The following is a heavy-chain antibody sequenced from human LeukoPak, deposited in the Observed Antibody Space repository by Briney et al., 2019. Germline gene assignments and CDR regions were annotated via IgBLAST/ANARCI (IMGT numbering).Heavy chain of an antibody. CDR3: ATTRRMREVDY. CDR2: ISYDGSNK. Sequence: PGRSLRLSCAASGFTFSSYAMHWVRQAPGKGIEWVAVISYDGSNKYYADSVKGRFTISRENTKNTLYLQMNSLRAEDTAVYYCATTRRMREVDYWGQGTLVTVSS. V-gene: IGHV3-30*01. D-gene: IGHD3-16*01. J-gene: IGHJ4*02. CDR1: GFTFSSYA.